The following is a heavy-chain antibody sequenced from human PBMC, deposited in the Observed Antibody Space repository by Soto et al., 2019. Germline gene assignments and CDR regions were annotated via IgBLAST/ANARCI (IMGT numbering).Heavy chain of an antibody. CDR2: ISYDGSNK. CDR1: GFTFSSYG. Sequence: QVQLVESGGGVVQPGRSLRLSCAASGFTFSSYGMHWVRQAPGEGLEWVAVISYDGSNKYYADSVKGRFTISRDNSKNTLYLQMNSLRAEDTAVYYCAKDREVVTGYYFDYWGQGTLVTVSS. D-gene: IGHD2-15*01. CDR3: AKDREVVTGYYFDY. V-gene: IGHV3-30*18. J-gene: IGHJ4*02.